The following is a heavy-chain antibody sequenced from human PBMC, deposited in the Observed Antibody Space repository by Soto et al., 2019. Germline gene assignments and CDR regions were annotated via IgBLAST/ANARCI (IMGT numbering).Heavy chain of an antibody. Sequence: GGSLRLSCAASGFTFSTYGFNWVRQAPGKGLEWVAVIWYDGNTKYYADSVKGRFTISRDNSKNTLYLQMNSLTAEDTAVYYCARLLVAPVAGPYYYGMDVWGQGTTVTVSS. CDR3: ARLLVAPVAGPYYYGMDV. D-gene: IGHD6-19*01. V-gene: IGHV3-33*01. CDR2: IWYDGNTK. J-gene: IGHJ6*02. CDR1: GFTFSTYG.